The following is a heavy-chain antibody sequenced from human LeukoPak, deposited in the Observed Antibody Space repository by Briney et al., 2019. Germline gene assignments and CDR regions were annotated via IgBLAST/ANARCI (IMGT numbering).Heavy chain of an antibody. CDR1: GLTFSDYW. V-gene: IGHV3-7*04. Sequence: GGSLRLSCAASGLTFSDYWMTWVRQAPGKGLEWVANIKQDGREKYYVDSVKGRFTISRDNAKNSLYLQMNSLRVEDTAVYYCARDRIAAVGHWRWFDPWGQGTLVTVSS. J-gene: IGHJ5*02. CDR3: ARDRIAAVGHWRWFDP. D-gene: IGHD6-25*01. CDR2: IKQDGREK.